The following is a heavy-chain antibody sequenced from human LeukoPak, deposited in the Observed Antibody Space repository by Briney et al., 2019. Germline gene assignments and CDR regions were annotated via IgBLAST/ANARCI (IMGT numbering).Heavy chain of an antibody. CDR3: ARIPDVSGWPFDY. D-gene: IGHD6-19*01. V-gene: IGHV4-34*01. CDR1: GGSFSGYY. J-gene: IGHJ4*02. CDR2: INHSGST. Sequence: SETLSLTCAVYGGSFSGYYWSWIRQPPGKGLEWIGEINHSGSTNYNPSLKSRVTISVDTSKNQFSLKLRSVTTADTAIYYCARIPDVSGWPFDYWGQGTLVTVSS.